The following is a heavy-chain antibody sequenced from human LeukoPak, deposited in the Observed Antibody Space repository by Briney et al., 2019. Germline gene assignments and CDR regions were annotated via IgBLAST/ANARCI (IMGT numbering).Heavy chain of an antibody. CDR3: ARGRVYYGSGSYSDY. Sequence: SETLSLTCTVSGGSTSSYYWNWIRQPPGKGLEWIGYIYYSGSTNYTPSLKSRVTISVDTSKNQFSLKLSSVTAADTAVYYCARGRVYYGSGSYSDYWGQGTPVTVSS. D-gene: IGHD3-10*01. CDR1: GGSTSSYY. J-gene: IGHJ4*02. CDR2: IYYSGST. V-gene: IGHV4-59*12.